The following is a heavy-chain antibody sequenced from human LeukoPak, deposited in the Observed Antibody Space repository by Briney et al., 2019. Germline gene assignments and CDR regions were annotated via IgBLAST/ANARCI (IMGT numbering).Heavy chain of an antibody. J-gene: IGHJ5*02. CDR3: ARAGLVGYCSSTSCYRGWFDP. CDR1: GGSISSSNW. Sequence: SGTLSLTCAVSGGSISSSNWWSWVRQPPGKGLEWIGEIYHSGSTNYNPSLKSRVTISVDTSKNQFSLKLSSVTAADTAVYYCARAGLVGYCSSTSCYRGWFDPWGQGTLVTVSS. CDR2: IYHSGST. V-gene: IGHV4-4*02. D-gene: IGHD2-2*02.